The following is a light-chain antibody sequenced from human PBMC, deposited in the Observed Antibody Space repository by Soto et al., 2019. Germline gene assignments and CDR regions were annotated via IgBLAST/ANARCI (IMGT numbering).Light chain of an antibody. V-gene: IGKV3-20*01. J-gene: IGKJ1*01. CDR2: GAS. Sequence: IVLTQSPYTLSLSPGERATLSCRASQSVRDTYLAWYQQKPGQAPSLLIYGASNRATGVPDRFSGSGSGTDFALTISRLEPEDFALYYCQYCAISAGTFGQGTKVDIK. CDR1: QSVRDTY. CDR3: QYCAISAGT.